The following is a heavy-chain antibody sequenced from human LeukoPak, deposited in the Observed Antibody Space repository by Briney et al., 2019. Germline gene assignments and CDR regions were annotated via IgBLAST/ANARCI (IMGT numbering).Heavy chain of an antibody. Sequence: GGSLRLSCAASGFTFSSYAMHWVRQAPGKGLDWVAVISYDGSNKYYADSVKGRFTISRDSSKNTLYLQMNSLRVEDTAVCYCAKDWAPYCGGDCYFNYWGQGTLVTVSS. CDR1: GFTFSSYA. CDR3: AKDWAPYCGGDCYFNY. V-gene: IGHV3-30-3*01. CDR2: ISYDGSNK. D-gene: IGHD2-21*02. J-gene: IGHJ4*02.